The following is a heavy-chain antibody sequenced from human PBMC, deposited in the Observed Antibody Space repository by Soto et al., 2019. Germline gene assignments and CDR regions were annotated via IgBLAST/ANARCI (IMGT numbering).Heavy chain of an antibody. D-gene: IGHD6-19*01. V-gene: IGHV4-39*01. CDR3: ARRKHGDSSGWGEFDY. Sequence: QLQLQESGPGLVKPSETLSLTCTVSTGSISSSNYHWGWIRQAPGKGLECIGSIYYSGTTYYNPSRQARVPISVETSKNQFSLKLGSVTAADTAVYYCARRKHGDSSGWGEFDYWGQGTLVTVSS. CDR1: TGSISSSNYH. CDR2: IYYSGTT. J-gene: IGHJ4*02.